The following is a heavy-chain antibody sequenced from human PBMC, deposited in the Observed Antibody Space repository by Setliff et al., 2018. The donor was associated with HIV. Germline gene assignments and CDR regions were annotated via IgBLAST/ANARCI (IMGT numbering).Heavy chain of an antibody. CDR2: IIPVRGLA. J-gene: IGHJ5*01. V-gene: IGHV1-69*10. D-gene: IGHD3-22*01. CDR3: ARHYFDSNSYYRPPFDS. CDR1: GGTFNTHA. Sequence: SVKVSCKASGGTFNTHAFSWVRQAPGQGLEWMGGIIPVRGLANYARNFQGRVTITADTSTNTAYLEVVSLRSEDTSIYYCARHYFDSNSYYRPPFDSWGQGTPVTVSS.